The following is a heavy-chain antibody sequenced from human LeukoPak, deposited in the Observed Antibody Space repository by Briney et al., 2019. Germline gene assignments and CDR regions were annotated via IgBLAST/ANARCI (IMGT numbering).Heavy chain of an antibody. J-gene: IGHJ4*02. Sequence: SETLSLTCTVSGGSISSGGYYWSWIRQHPGKGLEWFGYIYYSGSTYYNPSLKSRVTISVDTSKNQSSLKLSSVTAADTAVYYCARGPLDYGDGNKYYFDYWGQGTLVTVSS. CDR3: ARGPLDYGDGNKYYFDY. CDR2: IYYSGST. D-gene: IGHD4-17*01. CDR1: GGSISSGGYY. V-gene: IGHV4-31*03.